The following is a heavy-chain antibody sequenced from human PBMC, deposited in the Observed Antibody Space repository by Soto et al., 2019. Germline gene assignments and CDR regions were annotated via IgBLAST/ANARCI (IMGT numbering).Heavy chain of an antibody. CDR2: INPNSGGT. Sequence: ASVKVSCKASGYTFTGYYMHWVRQAPGQGLEWMGWINPNSGGTNYAQKFQGRVTMTRDTSISTAYMELSRLRSDDTAVYYCARRGYYDFWSGYHYYSYGMDVCCPGPTGTLS. CDR3: ARRGYYDFWSGYHYYSYGMDV. J-gene: IGHJ6*02. CDR1: GYTFTGYY. D-gene: IGHD3-3*01. V-gene: IGHV1-2*02.